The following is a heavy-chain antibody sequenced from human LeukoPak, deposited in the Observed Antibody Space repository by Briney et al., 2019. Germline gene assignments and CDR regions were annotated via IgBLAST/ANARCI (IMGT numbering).Heavy chain of an antibody. Sequence: GGSLRLSCAASGFTFSSYWMHWVRQAPGKGLVWVSRINSDGSSTSYADSVKGRFTIFRDNAKNTLYLQMNSLRAEDTAVYYCARDSSGWYVSYYYYYMDVWGKGTTVTVSS. CDR2: INSDGSST. CDR1: GFTFSSYW. D-gene: IGHD6-19*01. CDR3: ARDSSGWYVSYYYYYMDV. J-gene: IGHJ6*03. V-gene: IGHV3-74*01.